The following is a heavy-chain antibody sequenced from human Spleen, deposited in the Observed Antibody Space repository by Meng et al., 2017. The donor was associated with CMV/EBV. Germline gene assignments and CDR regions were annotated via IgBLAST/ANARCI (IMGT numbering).Heavy chain of an antibody. J-gene: IGHJ5*02. V-gene: IGHV1-2*02. D-gene: IGHD6-6*01. CDR1: GYTFTGYY. CDR3: ARDVPSSYSSSSSWFDP. CDR2: INPNSGGT. Sequence: ASVKVSCKASGYTFTGYYMHWVRQAPGQGLEWMGWINPNSGGTNYAQKFQGRVTMTGDTSISTAYMELRRLRSDDTAIYYCARDVPSSYSSSSSWFDPWGQGTLVTVSS.